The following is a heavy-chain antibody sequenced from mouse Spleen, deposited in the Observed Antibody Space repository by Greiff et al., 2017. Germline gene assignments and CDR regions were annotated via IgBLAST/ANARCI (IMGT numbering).Heavy chain of an antibody. V-gene: IGHV5-17*01. D-gene: IGHD5-1*01. Sequence: EVKLMESGGGLVKPGGSLKLSCAASGFTFSDYGMHWVRQAPEKGLEWVAYISSGSSTIYYADTVKGRFTISRDNAKNTLFLQMTSLRSEDTAKYYGARRGTYVYYYYAMDYWGQGTSVTVSS. CDR3: ARRGTYVYYYYAMDY. CDR1: GFTFSDYG. J-gene: IGHJ4*01. CDR2: ISSGSSTI.